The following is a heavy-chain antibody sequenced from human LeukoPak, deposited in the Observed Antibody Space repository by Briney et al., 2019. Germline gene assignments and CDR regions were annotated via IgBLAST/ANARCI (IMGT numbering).Heavy chain of an antibody. D-gene: IGHD6-13*01. V-gene: IGHV3-9*01. J-gene: IGHJ4*02. CDR1: GFTFDDYA. CDR3: VKVTAAGFVDH. CDR2: IGWNSGGV. Sequence: GGSLRLSCAASGFTFDDYAMHWVRQAPGKGLEWVSGIGWNSGGVVYADSVKGRFTISSDNAKNSLYLQMNSLRAEDTALYYCVKVTAAGFVDHWGQGTLVTVSS.